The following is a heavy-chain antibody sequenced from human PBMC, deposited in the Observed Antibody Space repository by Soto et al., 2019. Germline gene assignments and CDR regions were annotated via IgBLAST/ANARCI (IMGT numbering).Heavy chain of an antibody. V-gene: IGHV3-23*01. J-gene: IGHJ5*02. CDR2: ISGSGVST. CDR3: VKDQDRGFWFDP. Sequence: EVQLLESGGGLVQPGGSLRLSCAASGFTFSSYAMSWVRQAPGKGLEWVSAISGSGVSTYYADSVKGRFTISRDNAKNTLYLKMDSQRAEDTAVDYCVKDQDRGFWFDPWGQGTLVNVSS. CDR1: GFTFSSYA.